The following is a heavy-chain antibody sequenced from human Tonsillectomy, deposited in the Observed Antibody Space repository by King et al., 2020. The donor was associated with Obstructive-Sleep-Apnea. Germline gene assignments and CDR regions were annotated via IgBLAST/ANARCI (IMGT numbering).Heavy chain of an antibody. Sequence: VQLQESGPGLVKPSQTLSLTCTVSGGSISSGHYYWTWIRQPPGEGLEWIGDIYYSGSTYYNPSLKSRVTISVDTSKSQFSLRLSSVTAADTAVYYCARVSDQLLSWVDYWGQGTLVTVSS. CDR3: ARVSDQLLSWVDY. CDR1: GGSISSGHYY. J-gene: IGHJ4*02. V-gene: IGHV4-30-4*01. D-gene: IGHD2-2*01. CDR2: IYYSGST.